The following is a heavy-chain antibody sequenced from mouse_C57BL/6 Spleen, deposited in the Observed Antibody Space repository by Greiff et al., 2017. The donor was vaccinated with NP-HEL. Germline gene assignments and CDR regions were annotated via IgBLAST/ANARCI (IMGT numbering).Heavy chain of an antibody. CDR1: GFNIKDDY. V-gene: IGHV14-4*01. Sequence: EVQLQQSGAELVRPGASVKLSCTASGFNIKDDYMHWVKQRPEQALEWIGWIDPENGDTEYASKFQGKATITADTSSNTAYLQLSSLTSEDTAVDYCTTSLGFAYWGQGTLVTVSA. CDR2: IDPENGDT. J-gene: IGHJ3*01. CDR3: TTSLGFAY.